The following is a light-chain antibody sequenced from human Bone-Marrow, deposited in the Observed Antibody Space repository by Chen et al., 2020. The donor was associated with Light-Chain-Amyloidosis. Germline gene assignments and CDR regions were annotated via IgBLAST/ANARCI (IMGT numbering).Light chain of an antibody. CDR3: AAWDDSLNAWV. CDR1: SSNIGSNT. CDR2: TNN. V-gene: IGLV1-44*01. J-gene: IGLJ3*02. Sequence: QSVLTQPPSASGTPGQRVTISCSGSSSNIGSNTVNWYQQLPGTAPKLLIYTNNQRPSGVPDRFSGPKSATSAPLAISGRQSEEAADYDCAAWDDSLNAWVFGGGTRLTVL.